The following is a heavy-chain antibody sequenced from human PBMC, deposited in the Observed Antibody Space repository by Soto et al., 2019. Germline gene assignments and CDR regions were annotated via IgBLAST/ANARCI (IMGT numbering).Heavy chain of an antibody. J-gene: IGHJ4*02. V-gene: IGHV3-30*18. CDR3: AKDEATTVVTPGGDY. D-gene: IGHD4-17*01. CDR1: GFTFSSYG. CDR2: ISYDGSNK. Sequence: QVQLVESGGGVVQPGRSLRLSCAASGFTFSSYGMHWVRQAPGKGLEWVAVISYDGSNKYYADSVKGRFTISRDNSKNTLYLQMNSLRAEDTAVYYCAKDEATTVVTPGGDYWGQGTLVTVSS.